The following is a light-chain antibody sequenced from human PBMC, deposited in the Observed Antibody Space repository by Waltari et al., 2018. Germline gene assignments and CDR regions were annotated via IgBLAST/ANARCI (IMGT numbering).Light chain of an antibody. CDR3: MQGTHWQWT. CDR2: RVS. CDR1: QSLVCSDGNTY. J-gene: IGKJ1*01. V-gene: IGKV2-30*01. Sequence: DVVMTQSPLSLPVTLGQPTSIPCRSSQSLVCSDGNTYLSWFHQRPGQSPRRLIYRVSNRDSGVPDRFSGSGSRTDFTLKISRVEAEDVGVYYCMQGTHWQWTFGQGTKVEIK.